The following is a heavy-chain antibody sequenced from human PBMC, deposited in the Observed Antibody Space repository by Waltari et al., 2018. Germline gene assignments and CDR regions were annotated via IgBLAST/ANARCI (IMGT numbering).Heavy chain of an antibody. Sequence: EVQLVESGGGLVQPGGSLRLSCAASGFVFGYYWMHWVRQAPGKGFEWVARINVDGGYISYTDSVKGRFTISRDNSQNTVFLQLNSVRAEDTAVYYCARKGGRGYPYGPFFYDYWGQGTLVTVSP. J-gene: IGHJ4*02. D-gene: IGHD5-18*01. CDR2: INVDGGYI. CDR3: ARKGGRGYPYGPFFYDY. V-gene: IGHV3-74*01. CDR1: GFVFGYYW.